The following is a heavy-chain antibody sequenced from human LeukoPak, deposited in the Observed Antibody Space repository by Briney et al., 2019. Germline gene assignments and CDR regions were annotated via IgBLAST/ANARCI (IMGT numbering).Heavy chain of an antibody. Sequence: PGRSLRLSCAASGFTFDDYAMHWVRQAPGKGLEWVSGISWNSGSICYADSVKGRFTISRDNAKNSLYLQMNSLRAEDTALYYCAKGSGSYYRDYFDYWGQGTLVTVSS. D-gene: IGHD1-26*01. J-gene: IGHJ4*02. CDR3: AKGSGSYYRDYFDY. V-gene: IGHV3-9*01. CDR1: GFTFDDYA. CDR2: ISWNSGSI.